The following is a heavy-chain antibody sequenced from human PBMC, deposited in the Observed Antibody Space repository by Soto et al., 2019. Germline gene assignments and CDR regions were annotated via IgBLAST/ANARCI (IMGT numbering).Heavy chain of an antibody. D-gene: IGHD2-2*01. J-gene: IGHJ4*02. V-gene: IGHV4-59*01. CDR3: ARENARTLDY. CDR1: GVSLSSYC. CDR2: IYNSGST. Sequence: SETLSLTCPVAGVSLSSYCWSWIRQPPGKGLEWIGYIYNSGSTNYNPSLKSRLSISLDTSKWQFSLKLSSVTAADTAVYYCARENARTLDYWGQGTLVTVSS.